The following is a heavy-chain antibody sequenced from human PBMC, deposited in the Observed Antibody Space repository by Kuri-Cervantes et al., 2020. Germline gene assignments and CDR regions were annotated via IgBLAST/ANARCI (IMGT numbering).Heavy chain of an antibody. V-gene: IGHV3-11*01. CDR3: AKGPYIAARPRSGYFDY. Sequence: GGSLRLSCAASGFTFSDYYMSWIRQAPGKGLEWVSYISSSGSTIYYADSVKGRFTISRGNAKNSLYLQMNSLRAEDTALYYCAKGPYIAARPRSGYFDYWGQGTLVTVSS. J-gene: IGHJ4*02. CDR1: GFTFSDYY. D-gene: IGHD6-6*01. CDR2: ISSSGSTI.